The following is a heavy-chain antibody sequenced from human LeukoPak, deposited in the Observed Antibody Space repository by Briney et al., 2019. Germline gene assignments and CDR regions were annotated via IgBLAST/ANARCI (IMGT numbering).Heavy chain of an antibody. CDR2: IIPIFGTA. D-gene: IGHD2-2*01. J-gene: IGHJ4*02. CDR1: GGAFSSYA. CDR3: AREGYCSRTSCYGYY. V-gene: IGHV1-69*13. Sequence: SVKVSCKASGGAFSSYAISWVRQAPGQGLEWMGGIIPIFGTANYAQKFQGRVTITADEPTSTAYMELSSLRSEDTAVYYCAREGYCSRTSCYGYYWGQGTLVTVSS.